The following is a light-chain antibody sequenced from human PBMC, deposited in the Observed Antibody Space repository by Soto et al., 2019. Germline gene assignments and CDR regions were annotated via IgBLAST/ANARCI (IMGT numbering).Light chain of an antibody. Sequence: EIVLTQSPGTLSSSPGERATLSCRASQSVNSNHLAWYQQRPGQAPRLLIYGASIRATGIPDRFSGSGSGTEFTLTISRLQPEDFAVFYCQQYGSSLVTFGQGTRLEIK. J-gene: IGKJ5*01. V-gene: IGKV3-20*01. CDR3: QQYGSSLVT. CDR2: GAS. CDR1: QSVNSNH.